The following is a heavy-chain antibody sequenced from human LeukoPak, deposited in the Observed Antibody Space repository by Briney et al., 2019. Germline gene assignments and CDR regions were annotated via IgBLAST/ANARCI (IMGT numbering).Heavy chain of an antibody. J-gene: IGHJ6*03. V-gene: IGHV3-74*01. D-gene: IGHD3-10*01. Sequence: GGSLRLSCAASGFTFSNYWMHWVRQAPGKGLVWVSRINSDGSSTEYADSVRGRFTVSRDNAKNTVYLQMNSLRAEDTAVYYCAKDSGLLWIGENYYYMDVWGKGTTVTISS. CDR2: INSDGSST. CDR3: AKDSGLLWIGENYYYMDV. CDR1: GFTFSNYW.